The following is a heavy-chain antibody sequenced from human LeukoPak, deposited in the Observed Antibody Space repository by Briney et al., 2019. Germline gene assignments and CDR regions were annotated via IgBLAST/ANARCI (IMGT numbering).Heavy chain of an antibody. Sequence: ASVKDSCKASGYTFTSYDINWVRQATGQGLEWMGWMNPNSGNTDYAQKFQGRVTMTRNTSISTAYMELSSMRSEDTGVYYCARGQKSALTYGSGTYAYYFDYWGPGTLVTVSS. CDR2: MNPNSGNT. CDR1: GYTFTSYD. D-gene: IGHD3-10*01. CDR3: ARGQKSALTYGSGTYAYYFDY. V-gene: IGHV1-8*01. J-gene: IGHJ4*02.